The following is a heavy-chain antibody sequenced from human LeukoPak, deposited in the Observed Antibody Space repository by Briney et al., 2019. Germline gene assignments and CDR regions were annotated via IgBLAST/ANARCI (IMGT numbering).Heavy chain of an antibody. CDR3: ARCSRELYCFDY. CDR1: GGSISSYY. V-gene: IGHV4-59*01. J-gene: IGHJ4*02. CDR2: IYYSGST. Sequence: SETLSLTCTVSGGSISSYYWSWIRQPPGKGLEWIGYIYYSGSTKYNPSLKSRVTISADASKTQFSLKLNSVTAADTAVYYCARCSRELYCFDYWGQGTLVTVSS. D-gene: IGHD2-15*01.